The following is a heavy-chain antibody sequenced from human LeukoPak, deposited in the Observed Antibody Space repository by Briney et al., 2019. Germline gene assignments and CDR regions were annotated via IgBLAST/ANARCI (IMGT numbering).Heavy chain of an antibody. CDR2: INHSGST. CDR1: GGSFSGYY. V-gene: IGHV4-34*01. J-gene: IGHJ6*02. Sequence: PSETLSLTCAVYGGSFSGYYWSWIRQPPGKGLEWIGEINHSGSTNYNPSLKSRVTISVDTSKNQFSLKLSSVTAADTAVYYCAIATIFGGYYYGMDVWGQGTTVTVSS. CDR3: AIATIFGGYYYGMDV. D-gene: IGHD3-3*01.